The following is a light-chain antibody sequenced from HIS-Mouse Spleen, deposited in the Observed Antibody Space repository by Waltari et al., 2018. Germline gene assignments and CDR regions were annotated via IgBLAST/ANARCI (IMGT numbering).Light chain of an antibody. CDR3: QQSYSTPPT. J-gene: IGKJ1*01. CDR1: QSISSY. Sequence: DIQMTQSPSSLSASLGARVTITCRASQSISSYLNWYQQTPGKAPKLLIYAASSLQSGVPSRFSGSGSGTDFTLTISSLQPEDFATYYCQQSYSTPPTFGQGTKVEIK. V-gene: IGKV1-39*01. CDR2: AAS.